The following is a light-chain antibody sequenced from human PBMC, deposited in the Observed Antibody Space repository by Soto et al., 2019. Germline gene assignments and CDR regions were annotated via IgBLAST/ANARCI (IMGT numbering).Light chain of an antibody. Sequence: QSALTQPASVSGSPGQSITISCTGTSSDVGSYERVSWYQQHPDKAPTLIIYEVNKRPSGVSNRFSGSKSGNTASLTISGLQAEDEADYHCCSSVGGPILVFGGGTKLTVL. CDR1: SSDVGSYER. V-gene: IGLV2-23*02. CDR2: EVN. CDR3: CSSVGGPILV. J-gene: IGLJ3*02.